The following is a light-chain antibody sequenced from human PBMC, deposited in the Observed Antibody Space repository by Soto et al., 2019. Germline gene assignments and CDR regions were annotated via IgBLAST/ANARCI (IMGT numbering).Light chain of an antibody. V-gene: IGKV3-11*01. CDR3: QQRFNWPPLS. J-gene: IGKJ4*01. Sequence: EIVLTQSPATLSLSPGERATLFCRASQSISTSLAWYQQKRGHHPRLLIYDASNRATGIPARFSGGGSWTDFTLPTGSLEPEDFAVYYCQQRFNWPPLSFGGGTKVEMK. CDR1: QSISTS. CDR2: DAS.